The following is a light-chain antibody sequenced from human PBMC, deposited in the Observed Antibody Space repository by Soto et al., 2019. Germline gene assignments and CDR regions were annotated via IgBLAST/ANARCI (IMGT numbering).Light chain of an antibody. J-gene: IGKJ5*01. V-gene: IGKV1-39*02. Sequence: DIQMPESRSCRSASVGALVTITCQASQNINNYLNWYQQKPGRAPKLLIFAASTLQSGVPSRFSGSGSGTEFTLTISSLQSEDFAVYYCQQYNNWPPITFGQGTRLEIK. CDR2: AAS. CDR1: QNINNY. CDR3: QQYNNWPPIT.